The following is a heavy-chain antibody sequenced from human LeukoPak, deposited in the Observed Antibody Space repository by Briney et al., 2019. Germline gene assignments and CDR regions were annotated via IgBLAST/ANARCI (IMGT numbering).Heavy chain of an antibody. V-gene: IGHV4-59*11. D-gene: IGHD3-3*01. CDR1: GGSLSSHY. J-gene: IGHJ5*02. CDR3: ARRAYYDFWSGLYNWFDP. CDR2: IYYSGTT. Sequence: SETLSLTCTVSGGSLSSHYWSWIRQPPGKGLEWIGYIYYSGTTNYNPSLKSRVTISVDTSKNQFSLKLSSVTAADTAVYYCARRAYYDFWSGLYNWFDPWGQGTLVTVSS.